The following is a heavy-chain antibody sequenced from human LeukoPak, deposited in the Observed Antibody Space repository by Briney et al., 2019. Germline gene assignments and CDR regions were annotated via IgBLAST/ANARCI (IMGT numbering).Heavy chain of an antibody. D-gene: IGHD3-10*01. Sequence: SETLSLTCTVSGGSISSYYWSWIRQPPGKGLEWIGYIYYSGNTNYNPSLKSRVTISVDTSKSQFSLKLSSVAAADTAVYYCVRTHYGSGSYWFDYWGQGTLVTVSS. CDR1: GGSISSYY. J-gene: IGHJ4*02. V-gene: IGHV4-59*01. CDR3: VRTHYGSGSYWFDY. CDR2: IYYSGNT.